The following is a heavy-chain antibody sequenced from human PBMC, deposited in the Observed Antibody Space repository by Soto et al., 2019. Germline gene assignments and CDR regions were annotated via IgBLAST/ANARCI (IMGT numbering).Heavy chain of an antibody. CDR3: ARDFRLMVGGAGFDY. J-gene: IGHJ4*02. D-gene: IGHD3-10*01. Sequence: EVQLVESGGGLVQPGGSLRLSCAPSGLNVSNNYMSWVRQAPGKGLEWVSVIYSGGTTHYAGSVKGRFTISRDIFKHMRYLQMKNLRAEDTAVYYCARDFRLMVGGAGFDYWGQGISVTVSS. CDR1: GLNVSNNY. CDR2: IYSGGTT. V-gene: IGHV3-66*01.